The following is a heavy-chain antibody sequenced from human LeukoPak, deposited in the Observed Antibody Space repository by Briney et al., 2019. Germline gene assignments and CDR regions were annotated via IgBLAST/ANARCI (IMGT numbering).Heavy chain of an antibody. CDR1: GFTFSSCG. V-gene: IGHV3-30*03. CDR3: ASTYASPNYFDY. D-gene: IGHD4-17*01. CDR2: ISYDGSNK. J-gene: IGHJ4*02. Sequence: GGSLRLSCAASGFTFSSCGMHRVRQAPGKGLEWVAVISYDGSNKYYADSVKGRFTISRDNSKNTLYLQMNSLRAEDTAVYYCASTYASPNYFDYWGQGTLVTVSS.